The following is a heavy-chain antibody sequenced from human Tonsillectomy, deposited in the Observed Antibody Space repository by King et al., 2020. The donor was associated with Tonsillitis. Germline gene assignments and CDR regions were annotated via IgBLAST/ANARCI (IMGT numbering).Heavy chain of an antibody. CDR1: GFTFSSYA. V-gene: IGHV3-23*04. CDR2: ISGSGGST. CDR3: AKSAVAATQVGWFDP. D-gene: IGHD2-15*01. J-gene: IGHJ5*02. Sequence: VQLVESWGGLVQPGGSLRLSCAASGFTFSSYAINWVCQSPGKGLEWVSAISGSGGSTYYSDSIKGRFTVSRDNSKNTLYLQMRSLRAEDTAVYYCAKSAVAATQVGWFDPWGQGTLVTVSS.